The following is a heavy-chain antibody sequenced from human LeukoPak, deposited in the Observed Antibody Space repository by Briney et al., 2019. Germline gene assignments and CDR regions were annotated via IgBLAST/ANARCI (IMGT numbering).Heavy chain of an antibody. J-gene: IGHJ6*04. V-gene: IGHV3-49*03. CDR2: IRSKVCGGTT. Sequence: GGSLRLSCTSSGFTFGDYAVTWFRQAPGKGLEWVGFIRSKVCGGTTEYAASVKGRFTISRDDSKSIAYLQMNSLKTEDTAVYYCTRYDFWSGPLMDVWGKGTTVIVSS. CDR3: TRYDFWSGPLMDV. CDR1: GFTFGDYA. D-gene: IGHD3-3*01.